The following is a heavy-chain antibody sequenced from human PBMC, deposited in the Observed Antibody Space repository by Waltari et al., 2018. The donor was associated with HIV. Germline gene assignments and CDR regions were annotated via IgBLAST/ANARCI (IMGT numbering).Heavy chain of an antibody. CDR1: GYSISSGYY. V-gene: IGHV4-38-2*02. CDR2: IYHSGST. CDR3: ARVLVVVPAAIPHWFDP. Sequence: QVQLQESGPGLVKPSETLSLTCTVSGYSISSGYYWGWIRQPPGKGLEWIGSIYHSGSTYDNPSHKSRVTISVDTSKNQCSLKLSSVTAADTAVYYCARVLVVVPAAIPHWFDPWGQGTLVTVSS. D-gene: IGHD2-2*02. J-gene: IGHJ5*02.